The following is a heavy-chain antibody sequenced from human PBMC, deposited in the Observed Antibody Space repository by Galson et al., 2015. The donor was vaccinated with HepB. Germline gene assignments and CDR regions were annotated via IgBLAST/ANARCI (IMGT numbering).Heavy chain of an antibody. CDR1: GYTLTELS. CDR3: ATSGRYYGSGSYYNPGAFDI. J-gene: IGHJ3*02. CDR2: FDPEDGET. V-gene: IGHV1-24*01. D-gene: IGHD3-10*01. Sequence: SCKVSGYTLTELSMHWVRQAPGKGLEWMGGFDPEDGETIYAQKFQGRVTMTEDTSTDTAYMELSSLRSEDTAVYYCATSGRYYGSGSYYNPGAFDIWGQGTMVTVSS.